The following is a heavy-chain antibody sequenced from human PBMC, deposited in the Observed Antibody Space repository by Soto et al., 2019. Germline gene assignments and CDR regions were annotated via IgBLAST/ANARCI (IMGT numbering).Heavy chain of an antibody. CDR2: IKHSGST. Sequence: PSETLSLTCAVYGGSVRGYYWGGIRQPPGKGREWIGEIKHSGSTNYNPSLKSRVTISVDTSKNQFSLKLSSVTAADTAVYYCARVVAVAGLDYWGQGTLVTVSS. V-gene: IGHV4-34*01. D-gene: IGHD6-19*01. J-gene: IGHJ4*02. CDR1: GGSVRGYY. CDR3: ARVVAVAGLDY.